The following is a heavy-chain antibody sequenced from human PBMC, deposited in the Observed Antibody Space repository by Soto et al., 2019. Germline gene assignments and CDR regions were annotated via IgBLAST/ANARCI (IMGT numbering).Heavy chain of an antibody. Sequence: GASVKVSCKTSGYTFTNYGISWARQAPGQGLEWMGWISAYNGNTNYAQRLQGRVTMTTDTSTNTAYMELTSLRYDDTAVYYCARDPQQWVTQNWFDPWGQGTLVTVSS. D-gene: IGHD1-26*01. CDR2: ISAYNGNT. J-gene: IGHJ5*02. V-gene: IGHV1-18*01. CDR1: GYTFTNYG. CDR3: ARDPQQWVTQNWFDP.